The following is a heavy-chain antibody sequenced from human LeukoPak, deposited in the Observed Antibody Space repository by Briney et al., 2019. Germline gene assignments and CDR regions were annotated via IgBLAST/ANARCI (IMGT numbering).Heavy chain of an antibody. CDR3: ARTPNNSPFDYVS. CDR1: GYNFSSNW. J-gene: IGHJ4*02. Sequence: GESLKISCKASGYNFSSNWIAWVRQMPGKGLEWVGNIYPGDSDIRYSPSFQGQVTISADRSSSTAYLQWSSLKASDTAMFYCARTPNNSPFDYVSWGQGTPVTVSS. CDR2: IYPGDSDI. D-gene: IGHD3-16*01. V-gene: IGHV5-51*01.